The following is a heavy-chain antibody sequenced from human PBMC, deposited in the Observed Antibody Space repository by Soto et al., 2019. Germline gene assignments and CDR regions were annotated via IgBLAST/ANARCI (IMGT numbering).Heavy chain of an antibody. D-gene: IGHD5-18*01. J-gene: IGHJ6*02. CDR1: GYTFTSYG. CDR3: ARFWGTAMVRDYYYYYGMDV. Sequence: ASVKVSCKASGYTFTSYGISWVPQAPGQGLEWMGWISAYNGNTNYAQKLQGRVTMTTDTSTSTAYMELRSLRSDDTAVYYCARFWGTAMVRDYYYYYGMDVWGQGTTVTVSS. CDR2: ISAYNGNT. V-gene: IGHV1-18*01.